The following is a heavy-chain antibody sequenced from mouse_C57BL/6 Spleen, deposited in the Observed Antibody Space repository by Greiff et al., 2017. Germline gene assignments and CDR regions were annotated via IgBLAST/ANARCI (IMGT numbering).Heavy chain of an antibody. Sequence: VQLQQPGAELVRPGTSVKLSCKASGYTFTSYWMHWVKQRPGQGLEWIGVIDPSDSYTNYNQKFKGKATLTVDTSSSTAYMQLSSLTSDDSAVYYCARGLYYYGSYWYFDVWGTGTTVTVSS. D-gene: IGHD1-1*01. J-gene: IGHJ1*03. CDR2: IDPSDSYT. V-gene: IGHV1-59*01. CDR3: ARGLYYYGSYWYFDV. CDR1: GYTFTSYW.